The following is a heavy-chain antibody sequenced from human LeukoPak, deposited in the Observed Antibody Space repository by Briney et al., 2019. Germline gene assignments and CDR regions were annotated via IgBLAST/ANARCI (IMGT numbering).Heavy chain of an antibody. CDR3: AWTTVTTGFDY. Sequence: SVEVSCKASGYTFTGYYVHWVRQAPGQGLEWMGGIIPIFGTANYAQKFQGRVTITADESTSTAYMELSSLRSEDTAVYYCAWTTVTTGFDYWGQGTLVTVSS. J-gene: IGHJ4*02. D-gene: IGHD4-17*01. CDR2: IIPIFGTA. CDR1: GYTFTGYY. V-gene: IGHV1-69*13.